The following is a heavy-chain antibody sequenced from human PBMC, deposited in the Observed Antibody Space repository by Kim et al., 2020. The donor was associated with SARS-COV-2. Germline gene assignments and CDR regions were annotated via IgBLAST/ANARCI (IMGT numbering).Heavy chain of an antibody. Sequence: GGSLRLSCAAFGFTFSSYEMNWVRQAPGKGLEWDSYVSSSGSTTYYADSVKGRLTIPRDNAKNSLFLQMNSLSAEDTAVYYCARNRRITVFGVVRKKISRGSGNFYSQGLVLWGQGTTVTVSS. J-gene: IGHJ6*02. CDR3: ARNRRITVFGVVRKKISRGSGNFYSQGLVL. CDR1: GFTFSSYE. V-gene: IGHV3-48*03. D-gene: IGHD3-3*01. CDR2: VSSSGSTT.